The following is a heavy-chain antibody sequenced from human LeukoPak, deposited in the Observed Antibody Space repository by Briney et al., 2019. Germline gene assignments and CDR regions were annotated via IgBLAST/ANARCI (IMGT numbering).Heavy chain of an antibody. Sequence: PSETLSLTCTVSGGSISSYYWSWIRQPPGKGLEWIGYIYYSGSTNYNPSLKSQVTISVDTSKNQFSLKLSSVTAADTAVYYGASHSLRGGYYYGMDVWGQGTTVTVSS. D-gene: IGHD3-10*01. CDR2: IYYSGST. CDR3: ASHSLRGGYYYGMDV. J-gene: IGHJ6*02. V-gene: IGHV4-59*08. CDR1: GGSISSYY.